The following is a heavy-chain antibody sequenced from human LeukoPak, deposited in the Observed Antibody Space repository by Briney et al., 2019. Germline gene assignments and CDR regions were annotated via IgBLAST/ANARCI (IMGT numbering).Heavy chain of an antibody. Sequence: GGSLRLSCAASGFTFSSYDMHWVRQATGKGLEWVSAIGTAGDTYYPGSVKGRFTISRENAKNSLYLQMNSLRAGDTAVYYCARTPGGWGGGLAAFDIWGQGTMVTVSS. CDR2: IGTAGDT. V-gene: IGHV3-13*01. CDR3: ARTPGGWGGGLAAFDI. CDR1: GFTFSSYD. J-gene: IGHJ3*02. D-gene: IGHD3-16*01.